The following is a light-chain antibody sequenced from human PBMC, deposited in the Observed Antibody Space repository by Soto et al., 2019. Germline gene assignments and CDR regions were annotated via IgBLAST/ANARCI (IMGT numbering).Light chain of an antibody. V-gene: IGKV1-5*03. J-gene: IGKJ2*01. CDR3: QQYNSYPYT. Sequence: DIQMTQSPSTLSASVGDRVTITCRASQSISSWLAWYQQKPGKAPKLLIYKASILQTGVPSTFSGSGSGAEFTLTISSLQPDDFATYYCQQYNSYPYTFGQGTKLEIK. CDR2: KAS. CDR1: QSISSW.